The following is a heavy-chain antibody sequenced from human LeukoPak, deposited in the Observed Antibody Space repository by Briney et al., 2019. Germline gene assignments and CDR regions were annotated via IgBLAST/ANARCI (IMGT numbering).Heavy chain of an antibody. J-gene: IGHJ4*02. CDR2: INSDGSST. D-gene: IGHD3-16*01. V-gene: IGHV3-74*01. CDR1: GFTFSSYS. CDR3: ARGHTFGGVIVN. Sequence: GGSLRLSCAASGFTFSSYSMNWVRQAPGKGLVWVSRINSDGSSTSYADSVKGRFTISRDNAKNTLYLQMNSLRAEDTAVYYCARGHTFGGVIVNWGQGTLVTVSS.